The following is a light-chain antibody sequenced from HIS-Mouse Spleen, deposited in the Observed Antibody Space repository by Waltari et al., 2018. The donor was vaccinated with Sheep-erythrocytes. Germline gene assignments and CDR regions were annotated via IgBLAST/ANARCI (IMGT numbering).Light chain of an antibody. V-gene: IGLV2-8*01. CDR3: SSYAGSNNWV. CDR1: SSDVGCYNY. J-gene: IGLJ3*02. Sequence: QSALTQPPSASGSPGQSVTISCTGTSSDVGCYNYVSWYQQHPGKAPKLMIYEVSKRPSGRPDRFSGSKSGNTASLTVAGLQAEDEADYYCSSYAGSNNWVFGGGTKLTVL. CDR2: EVS.